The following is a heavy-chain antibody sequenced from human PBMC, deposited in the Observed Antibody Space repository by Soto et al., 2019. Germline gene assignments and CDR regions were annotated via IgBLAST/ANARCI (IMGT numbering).Heavy chain of an antibody. V-gene: IGHV3-7*05. CDR3: TRGAMAGNEVPGD. D-gene: IGHD1-1*01. CDR1: GFTFRSYW. J-gene: IGHJ1*01. CDR2: INLDGSEK. Sequence: EGQLVESGGGLVQPGGSLRLSCQVSGFTFRSYWLTWVRRAPGKGLEWVANINLDGSEKYSVDAVKGRFTISRDNAKNTLHLELRDLRANDTAIDYCTRGAMAGNEVPGDWAQGTLVTVSS.